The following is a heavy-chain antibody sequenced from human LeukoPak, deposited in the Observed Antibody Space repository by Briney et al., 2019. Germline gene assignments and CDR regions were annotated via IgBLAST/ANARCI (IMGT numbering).Heavy chain of an antibody. J-gene: IGHJ3*02. CDR3: ARDAASVLLWFGEPPNDAFDI. V-gene: IGHV3-21*01. D-gene: IGHD3-10*01. CDR1: GFTFSSYS. CDR2: ISSSSSYI. Sequence: GGSLRLSCAASGFTFSSYSMNWVRQAPGKGLEWVSSISSSSSYIYYADSVKGRFTISRDNAKNSLYLQMNSPRAEDTAVYYCARDAASVLLWFGEPPNDAFDIWGQGTMVTVSS.